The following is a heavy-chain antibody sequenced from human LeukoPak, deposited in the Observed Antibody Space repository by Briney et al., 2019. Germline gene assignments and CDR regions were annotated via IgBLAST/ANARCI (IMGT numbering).Heavy chain of an antibody. J-gene: IGHJ4*02. CDR3: ASASSHRTAAGGDY. CDR2: INGDGGSR. V-gene: IGHV3-74*01. Sequence: GGSLRLSCAASGFTFSTYWMHWVRQAPGKGLVWVSRINGDGGSRNYADSVKGRFTISRDNAKNTLYLQMSSLRVKDTAVYYCASASSHRTAAGGDYWGQGTLVTVST. CDR1: GFTFSTYW. D-gene: IGHD6-13*01.